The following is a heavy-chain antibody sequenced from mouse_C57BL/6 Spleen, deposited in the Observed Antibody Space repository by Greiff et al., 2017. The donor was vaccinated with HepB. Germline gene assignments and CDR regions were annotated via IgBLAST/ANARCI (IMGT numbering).Heavy chain of an antibody. D-gene: IGHD1-1*01. J-gene: IGHJ3*01. CDR2: IYPGSGNT. Sequence: VQLVESGAELVRPGASVKLSCKASGYTFTDYYINWVKQRPGQGLEWIARIYPGSGNTYYNEKFKGKATLTAEKSSSTAYMQLSSLTSEDSAVYFCARSPYYYGSSWGFAYWGQGTLVTVSA. V-gene: IGHV1-76*01. CDR1: GYTFTDYY. CDR3: ARSPYYYGSSWGFAY.